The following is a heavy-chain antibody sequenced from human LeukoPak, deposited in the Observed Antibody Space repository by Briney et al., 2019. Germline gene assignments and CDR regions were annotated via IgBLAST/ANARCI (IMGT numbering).Heavy chain of an antibody. J-gene: IGHJ4*02. D-gene: IGHD2/OR15-2a*01. V-gene: IGHV4-4*07. CDR1: GGSISSYY. CDR2: IYTSGST. Sequence: SETLSLTCTVSGGSISSYYWSWIRQPAGKGLEWIGRIYTSGSTNYNSSLKSRVTMSVDTSKNQFSLKLSSVTAADTAVYYRARAFVEGSSFDYWGQGTLVTVSS. CDR3: ARAFVEGSSFDY.